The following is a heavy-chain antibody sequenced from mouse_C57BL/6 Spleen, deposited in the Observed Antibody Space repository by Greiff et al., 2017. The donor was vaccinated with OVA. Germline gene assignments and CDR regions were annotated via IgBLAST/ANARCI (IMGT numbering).Heavy chain of an antibody. V-gene: IGHV14-4*01. CDR3: TTGLRRAMDY. D-gene: IGHD2-4*01. Sequence: EVKLVESGAELVRPGASVKLSCTASGFNIKDDYMHWVKQRPEQGLEWIGWIDPENGDTEYASKFQGKATIKADTSSNTAYLQLSSLTSEDTAVYYCTTGLRRAMDYWGQGTSVTVSS. J-gene: IGHJ4*01. CDR1: GFNIKDDY. CDR2: IDPENGDT.